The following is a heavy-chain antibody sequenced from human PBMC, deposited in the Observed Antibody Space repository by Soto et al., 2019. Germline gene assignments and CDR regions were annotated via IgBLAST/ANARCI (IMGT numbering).Heavy chain of an antibody. V-gene: IGHV3-30*18. D-gene: IGHD6-19*01. Sequence: GGSLRLSCAASGFTFSSYGMHWVRQAPGKGLEWVAVISYDGSNKYYADSVKGRFTISRDNSKNTLYLQMNSLRAEYTAVYYCAKGSGWYYFDYWGQGTLVTVSS. CDR1: GFTFSSYG. CDR2: ISYDGSNK. J-gene: IGHJ4*02. CDR3: AKGSGWYYFDY.